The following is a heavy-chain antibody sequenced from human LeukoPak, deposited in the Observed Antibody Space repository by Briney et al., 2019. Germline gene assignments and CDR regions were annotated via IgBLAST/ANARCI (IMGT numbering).Heavy chain of an antibody. J-gene: IGHJ4*02. CDR1: GFTFSSYA. V-gene: IGHV3-30*04. Sequence: GGSLRLSCAASGFTFSSYAMHWVRQAPGKGLEWVAVISYDGSNKYYADSVKGRFTISRDNSKNTLYLQMNSLRAEDTAVYYCARTGLTYLTTVTTWFDYWGQGTLVTVSS. CDR2: ISYDGSNK. CDR3: ARTGLTYLTTVTTWFDY. D-gene: IGHD4-17*01.